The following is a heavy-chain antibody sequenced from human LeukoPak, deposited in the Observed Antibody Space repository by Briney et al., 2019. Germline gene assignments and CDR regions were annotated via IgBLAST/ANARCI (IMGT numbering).Heavy chain of an antibody. CDR1: GGTFSSYA. J-gene: IGHJ4*02. CDR3: ATGPLTGYYIDY. CDR2: IIPIFGTA. Sequence: SVKVSCKASGGTFSSYAISWVRQAPGQGLEWMGGIIPIFGTANYAQKFQGRVTITADESTSTAYMELSSLRSEDTAVYYCATGPLTGYYIDYWGQGTLVTVSS. V-gene: IGHV1-69*13. D-gene: IGHD3-9*01.